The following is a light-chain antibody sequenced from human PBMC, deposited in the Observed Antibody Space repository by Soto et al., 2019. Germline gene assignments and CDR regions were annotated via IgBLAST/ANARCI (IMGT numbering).Light chain of an antibody. J-gene: IGKJ2*01. CDR2: GAS. Sequence: EIVLTQSPGTLSLSPGERANLSCRASQSVSSSYLAWYQQKPGQAPRLLIYGASSRATGIPDRFSGSGSGTDFTLTISRLESEDFAVYYCQQYGSSPPDTFGQGTKLEIK. CDR3: QQYGSSPPDT. V-gene: IGKV3-20*01. CDR1: QSVSSSY.